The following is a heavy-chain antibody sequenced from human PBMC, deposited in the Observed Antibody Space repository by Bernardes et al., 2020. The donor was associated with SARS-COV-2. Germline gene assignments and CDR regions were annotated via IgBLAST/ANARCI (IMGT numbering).Heavy chain of an antibody. D-gene: IGHD2-2*01. CDR2: FDPEDGET. J-gene: IGHJ5*02. V-gene: IGHV1-24*01. Sequence: ASVKVSCKVSGYTLTELSMHWVRQAPGKGLEWMGGFDPEDGETIYAQKFQGRVTMTEDTSTDTAYMELSSLRSEDTAVYYCAITTAVVPAAPNWFDPWGQGTLVTVSS. CDR1: GYTLTELS. CDR3: AITTAVVPAAPNWFDP.